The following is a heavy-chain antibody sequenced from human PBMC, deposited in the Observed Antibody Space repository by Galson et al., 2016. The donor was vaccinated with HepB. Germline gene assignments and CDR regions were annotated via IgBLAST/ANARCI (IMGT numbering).Heavy chain of an antibody. CDR3: AKDKYYDSSALINY. Sequence: LRLSCAASGFTFSSYAINWVRQAPGKGLEWVSVISGSGGSTYYADSVKGRFTISRDNSKNTLYLQMNSLRAEDTAVYYCAKDKYYDSSALINYWGQGTLVTVSS. CDR2: ISGSGGST. D-gene: IGHD3-22*01. CDR1: GFTFSSYA. V-gene: IGHV3-23*01. J-gene: IGHJ4*02.